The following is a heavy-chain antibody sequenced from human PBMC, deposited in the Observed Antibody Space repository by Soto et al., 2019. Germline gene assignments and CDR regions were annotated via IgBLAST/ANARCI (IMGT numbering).Heavy chain of an antibody. CDR1: GGSISNGGSY. D-gene: IGHD3-22*01. V-gene: IGHV4-31*03. J-gene: IGHJ4*02. Sequence: SETLSLTCTVSGGSISNGGSYWNWLRQFPGQGLEWIGYIFYTGSSYSNPSLRGRVGISVDTSKNQFSLRLSSVAAADTAVYYCARDRRHYYDTSGYYVYLDSWGQGIPVTVSS. CDR3: ARDRRHYYDTSGYYVYLDS. CDR2: IFYTGSS.